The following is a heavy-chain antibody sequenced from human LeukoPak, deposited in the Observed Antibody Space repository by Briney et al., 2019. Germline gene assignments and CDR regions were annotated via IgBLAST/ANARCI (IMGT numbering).Heavy chain of an antibody. CDR2: ISSRSSYI. Sequence: GGSLRLSCAASGFTFSSYNMNWVRQAPGKGLEWVSSISSRSSYINYADSVKGRFTISRDNSKNTLFLQMNSLRAEDTAVYYCARLGMIQAYSTEDYWGQGTLVTVSS. J-gene: IGHJ4*02. CDR3: ARLGMIQAYSTEDY. V-gene: IGHV3-21*04. D-gene: IGHD6-13*01. CDR1: GFTFSSYN.